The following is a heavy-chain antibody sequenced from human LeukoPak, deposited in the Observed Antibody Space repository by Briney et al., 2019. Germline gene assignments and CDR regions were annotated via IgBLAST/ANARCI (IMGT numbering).Heavy chain of an antibody. CDR2: IIPILGIA. CDR1: GGTFSSYA. D-gene: IGHD6-6*01. J-gene: IGHJ4*02. Sequence: GASVKVSCKASGGTFSSYAISWVRQAPGQGLEWMGRIIPILGIANYAQKFQGRVTITADKSTSTAYMELSRLRSEDTAVYYCARVYCSSPDNPPFDYWGQGTLVTVSS. CDR3: ARVYCSSPDNPPFDY. V-gene: IGHV1-69*04.